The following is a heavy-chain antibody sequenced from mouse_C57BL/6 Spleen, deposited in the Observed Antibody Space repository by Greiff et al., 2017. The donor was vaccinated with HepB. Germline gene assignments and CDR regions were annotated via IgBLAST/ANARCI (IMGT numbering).Heavy chain of an antibody. J-gene: IGHJ3*01. CDR1: GFSLSTFGMG. D-gene: IGHD2-4*01. Sequence: QVQLKESGPGILQPSQTLSLTCSFSGFSLSTFGMGVGWIRQPSGKGLEWLAHIWWDDDKYYNPALKSRLTISKDTSKNQVFLKIANVDTADTATYYCARMDDYDGVAWFAYWGQGTLVTVSA. CDR3: ARMDDYDGVAWFAY. V-gene: IGHV8-8*01. CDR2: IWWDDDK.